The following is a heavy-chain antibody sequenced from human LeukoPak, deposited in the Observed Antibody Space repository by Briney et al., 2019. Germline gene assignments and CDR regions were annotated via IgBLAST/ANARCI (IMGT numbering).Heavy chain of an antibody. J-gene: IGHJ3*02. CDR1: GGTFSSYA. CDR2: IIPIFGTA. V-gene: IGHV1-69*13. CDR3: ARLKDYGDLNDAFDI. Sequence: SVKVSCKASGGTFSSYAISWARQAPGQGLEWMGGIIPIFGTANYAQKFQGRVTITADESTSTAYMELSSLRSEDTAVYYCARLKDYGDLNDAFDIWGQGTMVTVSS. D-gene: IGHD4-17*01.